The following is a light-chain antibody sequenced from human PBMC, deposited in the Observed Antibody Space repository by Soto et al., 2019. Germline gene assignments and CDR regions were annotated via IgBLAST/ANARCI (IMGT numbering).Light chain of an antibody. CDR3: QQYGTSRWT. V-gene: IGKV3-20*01. CDR1: QSVSGTY. CDR2: GAS. J-gene: IGKJ1*01. Sequence: EIVLTQSPGTLSLSPGERATLSCRASQSVSGTYLAWYQQKPGQAPRLLIYGASSRATGIPDRFSGSGSGTDFPLTISRLEPEDFAVYYYQQYGTSRWTFGQGTKVEIK.